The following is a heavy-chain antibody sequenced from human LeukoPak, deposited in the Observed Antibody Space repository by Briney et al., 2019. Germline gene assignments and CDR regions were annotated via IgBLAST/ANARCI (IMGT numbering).Heavy chain of an antibody. J-gene: IGHJ4*02. V-gene: IGHV3-48*03. Sequence: PGGSLRLSCAASGFTFSSYEMNWVRQAPGKGLEWVSYISSSGSRIYYADSVKGRFTISRDNAKNSLYLQMSSLRAEDTAVYYCAGVPMSSSYIDSWGQGTLVTVSS. CDR2: ISSSGSRI. CDR1: GFTFSSYE. CDR3: AGVPMSSSYIDS. D-gene: IGHD6-6*01.